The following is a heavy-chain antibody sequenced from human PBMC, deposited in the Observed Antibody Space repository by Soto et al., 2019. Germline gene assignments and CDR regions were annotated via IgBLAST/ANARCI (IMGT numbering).Heavy chain of an antibody. D-gene: IGHD5-18*01. V-gene: IGHV4-31*02. CDR2: IYYSGST. J-gene: IGHJ4*02. Sequence: DLEWIGYIYYSGSTYYNPYLKSRVTISVDTSKNQFSLKLSSVTAADTAVYYCARVRSIQLWIAFDYWGQGTLVTVSS. CDR3: ARVRSIQLWIAFDY.